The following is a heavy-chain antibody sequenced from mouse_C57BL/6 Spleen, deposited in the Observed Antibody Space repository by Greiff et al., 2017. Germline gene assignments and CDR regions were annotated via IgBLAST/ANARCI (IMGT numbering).Heavy chain of an antibody. CDR1: GYTFTDYE. Sequence: VQLQQSGAELVRPGASVTLSCKASGYTFTDYEMHWVKQTPVHGLEWIGAIDPETGGTAYNQKFKGKAILTADKSSSTAYMELRSLTSEDSAVYYCTRRGNRRFDYWGQGTTLTVSS. J-gene: IGHJ2*01. CDR2: IDPETGGT. V-gene: IGHV1-15*01. CDR3: TRRGNRRFDY. D-gene: IGHD2-1*01.